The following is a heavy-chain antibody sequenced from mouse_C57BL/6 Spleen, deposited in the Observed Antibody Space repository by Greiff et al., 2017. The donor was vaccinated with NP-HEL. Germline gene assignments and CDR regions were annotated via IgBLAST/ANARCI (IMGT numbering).Heavy chain of an antibody. Sequence: QVQLQQSGPELVRPGTSVKVSCKASGYAFTNYLIEWVKQRPGQGLEWIGVINPGSGGTNYNEKFKGKATLTADKSSSTAYMQLSSLTSEDSAVYFCASSYGYDGFAYWGQGTLVTVSA. D-gene: IGHD2-2*01. CDR3: ASSYGYDGFAY. V-gene: IGHV1-54*01. CDR2: INPGSGGT. CDR1: GYAFTNYL. J-gene: IGHJ3*01.